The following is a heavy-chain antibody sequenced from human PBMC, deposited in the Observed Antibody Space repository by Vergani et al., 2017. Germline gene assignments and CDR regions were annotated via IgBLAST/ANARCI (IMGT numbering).Heavy chain of an antibody. J-gene: IGHJ6*02. Sequence: QVQLHESGPGLVKPSQTLSLTCTVSGGSISSSNWWSWVRQPPGKGLEWIGEIYHSGSTNYNPSLKSRVTISVDKSKNQFSLKLSSVTAADTAVYYCARDRRGPMIAAAGRRSYYYYGMDVWGQGTTVTVSS. CDR2: IYHSGST. CDR1: GGSISSSNW. CDR3: ARDRRGPMIAAAGRRSYYYYGMDV. V-gene: IGHV4-4*02. D-gene: IGHD6-13*01.